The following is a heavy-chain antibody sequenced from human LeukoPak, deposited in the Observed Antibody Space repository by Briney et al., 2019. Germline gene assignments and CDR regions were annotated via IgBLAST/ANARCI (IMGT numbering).Heavy chain of an antibody. J-gene: IGHJ4*02. Sequence: PGGSLRLSCAASGFTFSSYAMSWVRQAPGKGLEWVSAISGSGGSTYYADSVKGRFTISRDNSENTLYLQMNSLRAEDTAVYYCAKRPLPIFCLDYWGQGTLVTVSS. CDR2: ISGSGGST. CDR3: AKRPLPIFCLDY. V-gene: IGHV3-23*01. D-gene: IGHD3-9*01. CDR1: GFTFSSYA.